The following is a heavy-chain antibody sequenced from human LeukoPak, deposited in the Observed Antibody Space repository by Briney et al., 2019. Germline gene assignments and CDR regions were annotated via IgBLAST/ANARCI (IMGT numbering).Heavy chain of an antibody. CDR2: INPNSGGT. J-gene: IGHJ4*02. D-gene: IGHD3-10*01. CDR1: GYTFTGYY. CDR3: ARALYGSGSYYDY. V-gene: IGHV1-2*02. Sequence: GASVKVSCRACGYTFTGYYMHWVRQAPGQGLEWMGWINPNSGGTNYAQKFQGRVTMTRDTSISTAYMELSRLRSDDTAVYYCARALYGSGSYYDYWGRGTLATVSS.